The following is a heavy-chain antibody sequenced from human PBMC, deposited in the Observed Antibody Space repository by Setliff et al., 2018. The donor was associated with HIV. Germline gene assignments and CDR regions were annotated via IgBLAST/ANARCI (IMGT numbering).Heavy chain of an antibody. CDR1: GYSLTSGYY. CDR3: ARGTTYWSWYFDL. J-gene: IGHJ2*01. D-gene: IGHD2-8*02. Sequence: PSETLSLTCGVSGYSLTSGYYWGWIRQPPGKGLEWIGSIHDSGRTYYNPSLKSRVTISVDTSKNQFSLKLSSVTAADTAVYFCARGTTYWSWYFDLWGRGTLVTVSS. CDR2: IHDSGRT. V-gene: IGHV4-38-2*01.